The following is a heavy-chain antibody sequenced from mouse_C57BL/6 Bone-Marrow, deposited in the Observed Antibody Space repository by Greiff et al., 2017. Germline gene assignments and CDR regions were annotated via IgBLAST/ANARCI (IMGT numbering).Heavy chain of an antibody. D-gene: IGHD1-1*01. V-gene: IGHV1-61*01. CDR3: ARCPYYYGSRYAMDY. CDR2: IYPSDSET. CDR1: GYTFTSYW. Sequence: QVQLQQPGAELVRPGSSVKLSCTASGYTFTSYWMDWVKQRPGQGLEWIGNIYPSDSETHYNQKFKDKATLTVDKSSSTAYMQLSSLTSEDSAVYYCARCPYYYGSRYAMDYWGQGTSVTVSS. J-gene: IGHJ4*01.